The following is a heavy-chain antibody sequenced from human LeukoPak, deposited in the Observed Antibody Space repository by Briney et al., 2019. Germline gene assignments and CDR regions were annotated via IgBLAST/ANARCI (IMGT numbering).Heavy chain of an antibody. D-gene: IGHD3-22*01. V-gene: IGHV4-39*01. CDR1: GGSISSSGYY. J-gene: IGHJ4*02. Sequence: PSETLSLTCTVSGGSISSSGYYWGWIRQPPGKGLECIGIMFYSARTYSHPSLTRRVAMSVDTYKNPLSLKLSYVTAADTAVYYCARQIYYDRSGYFYFNWGQATLVTVSS. CDR2: MFYSART. CDR3: ARQIYYDRSGYFYFN.